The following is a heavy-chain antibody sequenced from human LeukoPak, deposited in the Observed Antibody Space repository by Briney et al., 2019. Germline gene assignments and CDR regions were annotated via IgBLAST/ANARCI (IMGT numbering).Heavy chain of an antibody. V-gene: IGHV3-23*01. D-gene: IGHD1-26*01. CDR2: ISDSGSST. CDR1: GFTFSSYA. CDR3: AKDLGNSGSSSY. J-gene: IGHJ4*02. Sequence: GGSLRLSCAATGFTFSSYAMSWVRQAPGKGLEWVSTISDSGSSTYFADSVKGRFAISRDNSKYTLYLQMNGLRAEDTAVYYCAKDLGNSGSSSYLGRATLVTVSS.